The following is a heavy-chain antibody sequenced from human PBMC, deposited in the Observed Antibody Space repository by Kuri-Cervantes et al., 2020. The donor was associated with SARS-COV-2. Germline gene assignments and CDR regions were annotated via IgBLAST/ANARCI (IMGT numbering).Heavy chain of an antibody. J-gene: IGHJ4*02. V-gene: IGHV4-39*01. D-gene: IGHD2-15*01. Sequence: SETLSLTCTVSGASIRSSLYYWGWIRQPPGRGLEWIGSIYYSGTTYYNPSLNSRVTISVDTSKNQFSLKLTSVTAADTAVYYCVRVDCSAGTCYRRSFDYWGRGTLVT. CDR3: VRVDCSAGTCYRRSFDY. CDR1: GASIRSSLYY. CDR2: IYYSGTT.